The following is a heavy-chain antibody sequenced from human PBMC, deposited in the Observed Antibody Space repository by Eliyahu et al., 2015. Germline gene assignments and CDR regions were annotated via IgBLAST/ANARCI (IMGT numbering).Heavy chain of an antibody. Sequence: QITLKESGPTLVKPTQTLTLTCTFSGFSLSTSGVGVGWIRQPPGKALEWLALIYWNDDKRYSPSLKSRLTITKDTSKNQVVLTMTNMDPVDTATYYCAHVGPYDFWSGYFQDLFDYWGQGTLVTVSS. CDR2: IYWNDDK. CDR3: AHVGPYDFWSGYFQDLFDY. V-gene: IGHV2-5*01. D-gene: IGHD3-3*01. CDR1: GFSLSTSGVG. J-gene: IGHJ4*02.